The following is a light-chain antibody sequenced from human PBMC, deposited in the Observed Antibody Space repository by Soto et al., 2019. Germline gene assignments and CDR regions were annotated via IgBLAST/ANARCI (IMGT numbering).Light chain of an antibody. V-gene: IGLV6-57*04. CDR2: EKN. Sequence: NFMLTQPHSVSESPGKTVTISCTRSSGSIASNYVQWYQQRPGSGPTTVIYEKNQRPSGVPDRFSGSIDSSSNSASLTISGLQTEDEADYYCQSSDSSTYVFGTGTKLTVL. J-gene: IGLJ1*01. CDR3: QSSDSSTYV. CDR1: SGSIASNY.